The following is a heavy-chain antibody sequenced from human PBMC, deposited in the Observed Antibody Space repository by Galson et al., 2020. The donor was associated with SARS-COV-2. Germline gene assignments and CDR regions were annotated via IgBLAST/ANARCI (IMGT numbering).Heavy chain of an antibody. Sequence: GESLKISCSASGFTFSSYAMHWVRQAPGKGLEYVSAISSNGGSTYYADSVKGRFTISRDNSKNTLYLQMNSLRAEDTAVYYCARDSDTMVRGVDYWGQGTLVTVSS. V-gene: IGHV3-64*04. CDR3: ARDSDTMVRGVDY. D-gene: IGHD3-10*01. CDR2: ISSNGGST. CDR1: GFTFSSYA. J-gene: IGHJ4*02.